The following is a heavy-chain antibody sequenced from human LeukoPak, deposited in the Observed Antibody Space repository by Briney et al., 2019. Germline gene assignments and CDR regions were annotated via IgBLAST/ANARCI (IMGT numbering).Heavy chain of an antibody. CDR1: GYTFTGYY. J-gene: IGHJ4*02. Sequence: SVKVSCKASGYTFTGYYMHWVRQAPGQGLEWMGWINPNSGGTNYAQKFQGRVTMTRDTSISTAYMELSRLRSDDTAVYYCARAPYDFWSGYYTEGIDYWGQGTLVTVSS. CDR2: INPNSGGT. V-gene: IGHV1-2*02. CDR3: ARAPYDFWSGYYTEGIDY. D-gene: IGHD3-3*01.